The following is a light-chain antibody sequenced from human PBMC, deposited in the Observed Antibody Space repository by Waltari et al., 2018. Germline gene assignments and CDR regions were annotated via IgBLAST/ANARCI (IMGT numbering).Light chain of an antibody. V-gene: IGKV1-39*01. Sequence: DIQMTQSPSSLSASVGDRVTITCRSSQSISSSSNWYQQKPGKAPKLLIYAASSLQSGVPSRFSGSGSGTDFTLTISSLQPEDFATYYCQQSYSTPWTFGQGTKVEIK. CDR1: QSISSS. J-gene: IGKJ1*01. CDR2: AAS. CDR3: QQSYSTPWT.